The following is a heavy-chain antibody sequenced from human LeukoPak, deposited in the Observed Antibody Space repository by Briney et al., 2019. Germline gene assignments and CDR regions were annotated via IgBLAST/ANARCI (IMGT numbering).Heavy chain of an antibody. J-gene: IGHJ4*02. D-gene: IGHD7-27*01. Sequence: PGGSLRLSCAASGFTFSSYWMHWVRQAPGKGLVWVSRINSDGSSPSHADSVKGRFTTSRDNAKNTLYLQMNSLRGEDTAVYYCARETNWGPDYWGQGTLVTVSS. CDR1: GFTFSSYW. CDR2: INSDGSSP. V-gene: IGHV3-74*01. CDR3: ARETNWGPDY.